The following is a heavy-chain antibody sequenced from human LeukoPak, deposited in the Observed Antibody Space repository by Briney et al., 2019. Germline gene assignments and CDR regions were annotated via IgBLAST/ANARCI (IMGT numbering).Heavy chain of an antibody. J-gene: IGHJ4*02. CDR3: ARVQTMVRGDSFDY. CDR1: GFAFSSYW. D-gene: IGHD3-10*01. Sequence: GGSLRLFCAASGFAFSSYWMSWVREARGKGLEWVANRKQDGSEKYYVDSVKGRFTISRDNAKNSLYLQMNSLRAEDTAVYYCARVQTMVRGDSFDYWGQGTLVTVSS. CDR2: RKQDGSEK. V-gene: IGHV3-7*01.